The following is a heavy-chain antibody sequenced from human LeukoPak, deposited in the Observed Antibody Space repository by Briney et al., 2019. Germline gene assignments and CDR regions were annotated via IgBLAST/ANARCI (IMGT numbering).Heavy chain of an antibody. CDR3: AKDWVSHCLDY. CDR1: GFTFSSYG. D-gene: IGHD2-21*02. J-gene: IGHJ4*02. Sequence: GGSLRLSCAASGFTFSSYGMHWVRQAPGKGLEWVAVISYDGGNKYYADSVKGRFTISRDNSKNTLYLQMNSLRAEDTAVYYCAKDWVSHCLDYWGQGTLVTVSS. V-gene: IGHV3-30*18. CDR2: ISYDGGNK.